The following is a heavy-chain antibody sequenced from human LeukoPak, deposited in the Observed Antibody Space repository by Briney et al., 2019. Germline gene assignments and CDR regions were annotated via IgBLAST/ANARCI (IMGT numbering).Heavy chain of an antibody. Sequence: SSETLSLTRTVAGASISGEYWSWPRHPPGKGLEWLGYIYYRGSTNYNPSLESRVTISVDTAKNQFSLRLTSVTAADSAVYYCGHTYGGLFDYRGPGILVTVSS. CDR3: GHTYGGLFDY. CDR1: GASISGEY. CDR2: IYYRGST. D-gene: IGHD5-18*01. V-gene: IGHV4-59*03. J-gene: IGHJ4*02.